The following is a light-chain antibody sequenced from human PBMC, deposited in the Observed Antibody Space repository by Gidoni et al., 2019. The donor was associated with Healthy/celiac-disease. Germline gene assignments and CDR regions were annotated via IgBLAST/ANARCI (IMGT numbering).Light chain of an antibody. CDR1: KLGDKH. J-gene: IGLJ2*01. Sequence: SSELTQPPSVSVSPGQTASITCSGDKLGDKHACWYQQKPGQSPVLVIYQDSKRPSGIPERFSGSNSGNTATLTISGTQAMDEADYYCQAWDSRVFGGGTKLTVL. CDR2: QDS. CDR3: QAWDSRV. V-gene: IGLV3-1*01.